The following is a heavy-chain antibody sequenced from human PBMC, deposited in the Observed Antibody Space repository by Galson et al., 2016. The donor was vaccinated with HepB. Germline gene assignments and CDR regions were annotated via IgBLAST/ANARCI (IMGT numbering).Heavy chain of an antibody. CDR1: GFTFSFYA. CDR2: ISGNGGSK. D-gene: IGHD6-19*01. V-gene: IGHV3-64D*06. Sequence: SLRLSCAASGFTFSFYAIHWVRQAPGKGLEYVSAISGNGGSKYYADSVKGRFTISRDNSKNTLYLQMSSLRTEDTAVYYCVKGGGYSSGWYKGAFDYWGQGTLVTVSS. J-gene: IGHJ4*02. CDR3: VKGGGYSSGWYKGAFDY.